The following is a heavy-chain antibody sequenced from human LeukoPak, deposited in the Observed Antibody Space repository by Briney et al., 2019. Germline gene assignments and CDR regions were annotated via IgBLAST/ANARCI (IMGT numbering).Heavy chain of an antibody. J-gene: IGHJ4*02. D-gene: IGHD3-22*01. CDR3: ARGLVVPLSDY. CDR2: IRRRSGYI. Sequence: PGGSLRLSCAASGFPFSTDSMNWVRQAPGKGLEWVSCIRRRSGYIYYADAVKARCTFPIENAKNSLYLQMNSLIAKDTAGYDCARGLVVPLSDYWGQGPLVPVP. CDR1: GFPFSTDS. V-gene: IGHV3-21*01.